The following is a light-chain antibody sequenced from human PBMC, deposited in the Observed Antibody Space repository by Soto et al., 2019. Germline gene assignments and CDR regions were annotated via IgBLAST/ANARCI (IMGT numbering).Light chain of an antibody. CDR3: QPYGSSPLP. CDR1: QSVSSSY. V-gene: IGKV3-20*01. CDR2: GAS. Sequence: EIVLTQSPGTLSLSPGERATLSCSASQSVSSSYLAWYQQKPGQAPRLLIYGASSRATGIPDRFSGSGSGTDFNLTISSLGPEDFAVYYCQPYGSSPLPFGPGTKVVIK. J-gene: IGKJ3*01.